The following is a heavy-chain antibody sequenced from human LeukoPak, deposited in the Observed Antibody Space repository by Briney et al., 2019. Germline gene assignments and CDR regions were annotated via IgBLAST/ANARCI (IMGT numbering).Heavy chain of an antibody. CDR3: ARGDYYDSSGFWFDP. V-gene: IGHV1-69*04. Sequence: SVKVSCKASGGTFSSYAISWVRQAPGQGLEWMGRIIPILGIANYAQKFQGRVTITADKSTSTAYMELSSLRSEDTAVYYCARGDYYDSSGFWFDPWGQGTLVTVSS. J-gene: IGHJ5*02. CDR2: IIPILGIA. CDR1: GGTFSSYA. D-gene: IGHD3-22*01.